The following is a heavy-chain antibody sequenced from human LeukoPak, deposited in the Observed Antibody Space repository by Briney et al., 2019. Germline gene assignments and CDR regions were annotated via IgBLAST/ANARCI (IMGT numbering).Heavy chain of an antibody. CDR3: ARGWGYCSSTSCYTTYYFDY. Sequence: GASVKVSCKASGGTFSSYAISWVRQAPGQGLEWMGGIIPIFGAANYAQKFQGRVTITADESTSTAYMELSSQRSEDTAVYYCARGWGYCSSTSCYTTYYFDYWGQGTLVTVSS. CDR2: IIPIFGAA. D-gene: IGHD2-2*02. J-gene: IGHJ4*02. CDR1: GGTFSSYA. V-gene: IGHV1-69*13.